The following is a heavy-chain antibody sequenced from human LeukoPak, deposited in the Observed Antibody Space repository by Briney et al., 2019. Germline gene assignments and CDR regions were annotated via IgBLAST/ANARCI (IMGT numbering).Heavy chain of an antibody. D-gene: IGHD1-26*01. J-gene: IGHJ5*02. CDR3: ATWDRFDP. CDR2: ISDNSNYI. V-gene: IGHV3-21*06. Sequence: GGSLRLSCAASGFTFNTYSMNWVRQAPGKGLEWVSSISDNSNYIYYSDSVEGRFTISRDNAKNSLYLQMNSLSAEDTAVYYCATWDRFDPWGQGTLVTVSS. CDR1: GFTFNTYS.